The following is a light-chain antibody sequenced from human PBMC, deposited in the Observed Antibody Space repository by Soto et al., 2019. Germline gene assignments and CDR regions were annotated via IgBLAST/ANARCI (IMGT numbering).Light chain of an antibody. CDR2: GDR. CDR3: QLWDSNSDHVV. Sequence: SYVLTQPPSVSVAPGQTARITCGGSNIGRKSVHWYQQKPGQAPVVVVYGDRDRPSGIPERFSGSNSGNTATLTISRVEAGDEADYYCQLWDSNSDHVVFGGGTKLTVL. V-gene: IGLV3-21*02. J-gene: IGLJ2*01. CDR1: NIGRKS.